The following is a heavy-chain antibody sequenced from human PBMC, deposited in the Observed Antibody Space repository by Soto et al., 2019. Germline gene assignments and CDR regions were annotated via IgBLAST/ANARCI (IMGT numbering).Heavy chain of an antibody. CDR3: ARPAGIYDEYYFDY. CDR1: GGSFSGYY. CDR2: INHSGST. Sequence: SETLSLTCAVYGGSFSGYYWSWIRQPPGKGLEWIGEINHSGSTNYNPSLKSRVTISVDTSKNQFSLKLSSVTAADTAVYYCARPAGIYDEYYFDYWGQGTLVTVS. D-gene: IGHD5-12*01. J-gene: IGHJ4*02. V-gene: IGHV4-34*01.